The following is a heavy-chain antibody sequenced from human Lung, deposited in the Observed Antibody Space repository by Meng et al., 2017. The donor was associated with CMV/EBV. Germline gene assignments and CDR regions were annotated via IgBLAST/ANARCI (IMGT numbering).Heavy chain of an antibody. J-gene: IGHJ4*02. V-gene: IGHV3-23*03. CDR1: GFTLSNYA. Sequence: GESXKISCAASGFTLSNYAMSWVRQAPGKGLEWVSVIYSGDSSTLYADSVKGRFTISRDNSKNTLYLQMNSLRAEDTAVYYCAKDHMLSYFDYWGQGTLVTVSS. CDR3: AKDHMLSYFDY. D-gene: IGHD2-8*01. CDR2: IYSGDSST.